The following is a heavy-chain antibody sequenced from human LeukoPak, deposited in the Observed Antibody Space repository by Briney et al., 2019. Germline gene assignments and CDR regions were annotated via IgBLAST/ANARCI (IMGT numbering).Heavy chain of an antibody. CDR3: ARFSDYYDSSALRDAFDI. CDR2: IIPIFGTA. J-gene: IGHJ3*02. Sequence: SVKVSCKASGGTFSSYAISWVRQAPGQGLEWMGGIIPIFGTANYAQKFQGRVTITADESTSTAYMELSSLRSEDTAVYYCARFSDYYDSSALRDAFDIWGQGTMVTVSS. CDR1: GGTFSSYA. V-gene: IGHV1-69*13. D-gene: IGHD3-22*01.